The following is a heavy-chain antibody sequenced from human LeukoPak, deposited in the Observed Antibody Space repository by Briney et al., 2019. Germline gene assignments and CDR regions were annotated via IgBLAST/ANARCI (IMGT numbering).Heavy chain of an antibody. J-gene: IGHJ3*02. V-gene: IGHV3-64*01. CDR2: ISSSGGNT. CDR3: ARVKVSGGFDI. Sequence: GGSLRLSCAASGFTFSSYSMHWVRQAPGKGLGYVPAISSSGGNTYYAISVKGRFTISRDNSKNTLFLQMGSLRAEDMAVYYCARVKVSGGFDIWGQGTMVTVSS. D-gene: IGHD4-23*01. CDR1: GFTFSSYS.